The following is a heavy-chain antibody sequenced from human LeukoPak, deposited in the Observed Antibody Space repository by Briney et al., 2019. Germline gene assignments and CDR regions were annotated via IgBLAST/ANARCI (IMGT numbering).Heavy chain of an antibody. V-gene: IGHV4-4*07. Sequence: SDTLSLTCTVSGGAISGYYWSWIRQPAGKGLEWLGRVYSSGSTKYNPSLESRVTMSVDTSKNQFSLKLNFVTAADTAVYYCARVGSGYDSFDYWGQGTLVTVSS. CDR2: VYSSGST. J-gene: IGHJ4*02. D-gene: IGHD5-12*01. CDR3: ARVGSGYDSFDY. CDR1: GGAISGYY.